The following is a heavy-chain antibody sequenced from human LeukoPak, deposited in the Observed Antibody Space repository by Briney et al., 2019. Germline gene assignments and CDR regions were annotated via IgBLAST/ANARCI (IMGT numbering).Heavy chain of an antibody. CDR3: ARERENYDSSGYFPLFDY. CDR2: IYYSGST. J-gene: IGHJ4*02. Sequence: PSQTLSLTCTVSGGSISSGDYYWSWIRQPPGKGLEWIGYIYYSGSTYYNPSLKSRVTISVDTSKNQFSLKLSSVTAADTAVYYCARERENYDSSGYFPLFDYWGQGTLVTVS. V-gene: IGHV4-30-4*08. D-gene: IGHD3-22*01. CDR1: GGSISSGDYY.